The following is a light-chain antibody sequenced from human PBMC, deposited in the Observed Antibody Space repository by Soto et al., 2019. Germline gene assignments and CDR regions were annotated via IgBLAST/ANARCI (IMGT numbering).Light chain of an antibody. CDR3: HQYSAWPRGT. CDR2: GAS. J-gene: IGKJ1*01. Sequence: EIVMTQSPATLSVSPGERATLSCRASQRISSYLPWYQQKPGQAPRLLIHGASTRATDIPARFSGGGSGTEFTLTISSLQSEDFAVYYCHQYSAWPRGTFGQGTKVEVK. V-gene: IGKV3-15*01. CDR1: QRISSY.